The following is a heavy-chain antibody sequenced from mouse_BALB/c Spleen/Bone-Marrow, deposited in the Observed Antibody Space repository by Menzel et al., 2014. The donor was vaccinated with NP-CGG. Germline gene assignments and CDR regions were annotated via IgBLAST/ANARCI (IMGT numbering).Heavy chain of an antibody. J-gene: IGHJ4*01. CDR2: IYPGDGDT. CDR1: GYALSSYW. Sequence: QVTLKECGAELVRPGSSVKISCKASGYALSSYWMNWVKQRPGQGLEWIGQIYPGDGDTNYNGNFKDKATLTVDRSSSTAFMQLSSLTSEDSAVYFCARWYRDPRFAMAYWGPGTSVTVSS. CDR3: ARWYRDPRFAMAY. D-gene: IGHD2-14*01. V-gene: IGHV1-80*01.